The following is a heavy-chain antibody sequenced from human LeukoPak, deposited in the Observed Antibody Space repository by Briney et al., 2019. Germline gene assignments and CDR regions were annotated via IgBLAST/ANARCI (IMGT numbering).Heavy chain of an antibody. CDR1: GVAISSYY. V-gene: IGHV4-59*01. CDR2: IYYSGST. D-gene: IGHD2-15*01. Sequence: KPSETLSLTCTVSGVAISSYYWSWIRQSPGKGLEWIGYIYYSGSTNYNPSLKSRVTIPVDTSKNQFSLKLSSVTAADTAVYYCARDFPLPYCSGGSCYHWDYWGQGTLVTVSS. J-gene: IGHJ4*02. CDR3: ARDFPLPYCSGGSCYHWDY.